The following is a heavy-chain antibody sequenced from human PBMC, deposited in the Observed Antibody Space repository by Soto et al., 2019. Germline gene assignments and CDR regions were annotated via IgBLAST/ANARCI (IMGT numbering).Heavy chain of an antibody. J-gene: IGHJ6*02. CDR1: GGSVSSHDYD. V-gene: IGHV4-31*03. Sequence: HVQLQESGPGLLRPSQTLSLTCSVSGGSVSSHDYDWTWVRQRPGKGLEWIGFVHDRETADYNPSLKSRVAISVDTFKNKSSLRLSSVTAADLAVYYCARRKSLDVWGQGITVIVSS. CDR2: VHDRETA. CDR3: ARRKSLDV.